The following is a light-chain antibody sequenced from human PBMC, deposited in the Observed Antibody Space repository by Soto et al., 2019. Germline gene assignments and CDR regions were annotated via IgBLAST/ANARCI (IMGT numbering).Light chain of an antibody. CDR3: QQYNTCPPMA. CDR2: GAS. Sequence: EIVMTQSPATLSVSPGERATLSCRASQSVSSNFAWYQQKSGQAPRLLIYGASTMATGIPARFSGSGSGTEFTLTISSLQSEDFSVNYCQQYNTCPPMAFGQGTKVEIK. V-gene: IGKV3-15*01. CDR1: QSVSSN. J-gene: IGKJ1*01.